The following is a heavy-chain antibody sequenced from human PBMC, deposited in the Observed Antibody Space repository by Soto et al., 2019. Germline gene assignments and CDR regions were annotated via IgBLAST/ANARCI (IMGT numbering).Heavy chain of an antibody. Sequence: WASVQVSCKASGGTFSSYAISWVRQAPGQGLEWMGGIIPIFGTANYAQKFQGRVTNTADESTSTAYMELSSLRSEDTAVYYCARDLHGSGSYGYWGQGTLVTVSS. CDR3: ARDLHGSGSYGY. J-gene: IGHJ4*02. CDR2: IIPIFGTA. D-gene: IGHD3-10*01. CDR1: GGTFSSYA. V-gene: IGHV1-69*13.